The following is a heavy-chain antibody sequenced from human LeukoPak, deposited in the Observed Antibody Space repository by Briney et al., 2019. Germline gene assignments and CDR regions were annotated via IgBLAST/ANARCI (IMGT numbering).Heavy chain of an antibody. CDR3: ARDQVQLEGVYYYYYGMDV. J-gene: IGHJ6*04. V-gene: IGHV3-53*01. CDR2: IYSGGST. CDR1: GFTVSSNY. Sequence: GGSLRLSCAASGFTVSSNYMSWVRQAPGKGLEWVSVIYSGGSTYYADSVKGRFTISRDNPKNTLYFQMNSLRAEDTAVYYCARDQVQLEGVYYYYYGMDVWGKGTTVTVSS. D-gene: IGHD1-1*01.